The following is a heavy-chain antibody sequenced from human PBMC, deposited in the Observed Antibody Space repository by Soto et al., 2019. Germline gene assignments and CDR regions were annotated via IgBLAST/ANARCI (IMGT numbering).Heavy chain of an antibody. CDR2: IYPGDSDT. J-gene: IGHJ4*02. CDR3: ARLFGVYGSGSYYHL. Sequence: GESLKISCKGSGYSFTSYWIGWVRQMPGKGLEWMGIIYPGDSDTRYSPSFQGQVTISADKSISTAYLQWSSLKASDTAMYYCARLFGVYGSGSYYHLWGQGTLVTVSS. V-gene: IGHV5-51*01. CDR1: GYSFTSYW. D-gene: IGHD3-10*01.